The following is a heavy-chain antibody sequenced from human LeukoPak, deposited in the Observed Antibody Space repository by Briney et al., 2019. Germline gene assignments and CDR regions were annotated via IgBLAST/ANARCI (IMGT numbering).Heavy chain of an antibody. J-gene: IGHJ4*02. D-gene: IGHD5-18*01. V-gene: IGHV4-4*02. CDR3: ARDVGTALVTGDY. Sequence: ASETLSLTCAVSGGSITSSNWWSWVRQPPGQGLEWIGEIYHSGSANYNPSLKSRVTISVDKSKNQLSLKLISVTAADTAVYYCARDVGTALVTGDYWGQGTLVTVSS. CDR2: IYHSGSA. CDR1: GGSITSSNW.